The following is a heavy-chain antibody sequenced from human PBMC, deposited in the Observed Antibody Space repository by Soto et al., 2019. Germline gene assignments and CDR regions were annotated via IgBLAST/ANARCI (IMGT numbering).Heavy chain of an antibody. D-gene: IGHD6-6*01. CDR3: ARYNVQQLVPTVLAY. J-gene: IGHJ4*02. V-gene: IGHV3-30-3*01. CDR2: ISNDGDNK. Sequence: GGSLRLSCAASGLTFSSYAMHWVRQAPGKGLEWVAVISNDGDNKYYADSVKGRFTISRDNSKNTLFLQMNSLRPEDTAVYYCARYNVQQLVPTVLAYWGQGTLVTVSS. CDR1: GLTFSSYA.